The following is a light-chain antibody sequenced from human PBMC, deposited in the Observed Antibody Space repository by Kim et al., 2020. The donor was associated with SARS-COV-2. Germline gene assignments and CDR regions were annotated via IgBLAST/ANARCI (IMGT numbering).Light chain of an antibody. J-gene: IGKJ2*01. CDR1: QSVENAY. Sequence: EIILTQSPDTLSLSPGERVTLSCRASQSVENAYLAWYQQKPGRAPSLLIYGASRRATGIPARFSGSGSGTDFTLTISRLEPEDFAVYYCQQYGSTLYTFGQGTKLEI. V-gene: IGKV3-20*01. CDR3: QQYGSTLYT. CDR2: GAS.